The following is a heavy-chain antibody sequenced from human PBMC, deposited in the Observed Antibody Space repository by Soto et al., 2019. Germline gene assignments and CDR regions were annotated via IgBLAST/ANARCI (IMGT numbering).Heavy chain of an antibody. CDR3: AREKGRLGYCTSNSCHGEFDY. J-gene: IGHJ4*02. CDR2: ISYDGSNK. CDR1: GFTFNTHA. V-gene: IGHV3-30-3*01. D-gene: IGHD2-2*01. Sequence: PVGSLRLSCAASGFTFNTHAIHWVRQPPGKGLEWVAVISYDGSNKYFADSVKGRFTIFRDNSKSSLFLQMNSLRAEDTAVYYCAREKGRLGYCTSNSCHGEFDYWGQGTLVTVSS.